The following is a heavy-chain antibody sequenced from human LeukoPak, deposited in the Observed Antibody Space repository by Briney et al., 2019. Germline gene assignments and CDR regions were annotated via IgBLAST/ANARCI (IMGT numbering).Heavy chain of an antibody. CDR3: ARRVSDYDFWSGPSYYFDY. J-gene: IGHJ4*02. CDR1: GGSSSGYY. Sequence: SETLSLTCAVYGGSSSGYYWSWIRQPPGKGLEWIGEINHGGSTNYNPSPKSRVTISVDTSKNQFSLKLSSVTAADTAVYYCARRVSDYDFWSGPSYYFDYWGQGTLVTVSS. D-gene: IGHD3-3*01. V-gene: IGHV4-34*01. CDR2: INHGGST.